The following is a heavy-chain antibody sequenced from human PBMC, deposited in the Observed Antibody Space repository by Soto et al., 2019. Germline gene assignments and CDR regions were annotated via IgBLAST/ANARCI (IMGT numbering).Heavy chain of an antibody. J-gene: IGHJ6*03. V-gene: IGHV3-23*01. Sequence: PGGSLRLSCAASGFTFSSYAMSWVRQAPGKGLEWVSAISGSGGSTYYADSVKGRFTISRDNSKNTLYLQMNSLRAEDTAVYYCAKDRGVLVVVPAAIESYMDVWGKGTTVTVSS. CDR2: ISGSGGST. CDR3: AKDRGVLVVVPAAIESYMDV. D-gene: IGHD2-2*01. CDR1: GFTFSSYA.